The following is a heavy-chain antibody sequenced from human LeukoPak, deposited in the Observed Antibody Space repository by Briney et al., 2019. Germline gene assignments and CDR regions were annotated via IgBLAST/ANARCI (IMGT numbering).Heavy chain of an antibody. CDR3: ARLQYSTGWSTIDY. Sequence: SETLSLTCTVSGGSINSGSYYWSWIRQPAGKGLEWIGRIYTRGTTKYNPSLKSRVTISVDTSKTQFSLRLSSVTAADTAVYYCARLQYSTGWSTIDYWGQGTLVTVSS. V-gene: IGHV4-61*02. J-gene: IGHJ4*02. CDR2: IYTRGTT. D-gene: IGHD6-19*01. CDR1: GGSINSGSYY.